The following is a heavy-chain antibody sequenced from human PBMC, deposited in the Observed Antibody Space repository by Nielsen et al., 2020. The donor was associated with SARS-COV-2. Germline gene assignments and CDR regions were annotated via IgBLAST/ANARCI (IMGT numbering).Heavy chain of an antibody. V-gene: IGHV3-23*01. Sequence: GESLKISCAASGFTFSSYGMHWVRQAPGKGLEWVSAISGSGGSTYYADSVKGRFTISRDNSKNTLYLQMNSLRAEDTAVYYCARGIAVAGTEAVDYWGQGTLVTVSS. D-gene: IGHD6-19*01. J-gene: IGHJ4*02. CDR2: ISGSGGST. CDR1: GFTFSSYG. CDR3: ARGIAVAGTEAVDY.